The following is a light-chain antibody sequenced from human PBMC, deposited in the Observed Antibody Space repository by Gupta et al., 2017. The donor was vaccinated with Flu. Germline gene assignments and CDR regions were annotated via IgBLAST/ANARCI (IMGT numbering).Light chain of an antibody. J-gene: IGKJ1*01. V-gene: IGKV3-15*01. CDR2: SAS. Sequence: EIVMTQSPATLSVSPGERASLSCRASDYISNKLAWYQQRPGQAPRLLIHSASTRATGIPVRFSGSGSVTDFTLTSSRRQSEDCVVYYWQQDIPSHTFGQGTKVEF. CDR1: DYISNK. CDR3: QQDIPSHT.